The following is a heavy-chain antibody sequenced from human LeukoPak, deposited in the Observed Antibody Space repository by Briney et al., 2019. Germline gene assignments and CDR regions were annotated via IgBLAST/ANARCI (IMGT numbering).Heavy chain of an antibody. CDR1: GYIFTGYY. Sequence: ASVKVSCKASGYIFTGYYIHWVRQAPGQGLEWMGRINPISGGADYAQRFQGMVTMTRDTSINTAYMELTSLRSDDTAVYYCLRNGGDVKEWGQGTLVIVSS. CDR3: LRNGGDVKE. CDR2: INPISGGA. D-gene: IGHD2-21*02. J-gene: IGHJ4*02. V-gene: IGHV1-2*06.